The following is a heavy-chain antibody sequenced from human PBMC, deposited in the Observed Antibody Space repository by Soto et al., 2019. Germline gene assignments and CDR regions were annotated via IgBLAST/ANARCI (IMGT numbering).Heavy chain of an antibody. J-gene: IGHJ4*02. V-gene: IGHV4-31*03. D-gene: IGHD3-22*01. CDR3: ARIGLDYYDSSGVDY. CDR2: IYYSGST. Sequence: QVQLQESGPGLVKPSRTLSLTCTVSGGSISSGGYYWSWIRQHPGKGLEWIGYIYYSGSTYYNPSLKSRVTISVDTSKNQFSLKLSSVTAADTAVYYCARIGLDYYDSSGVDYWGQGTLVTVSS. CDR1: GGSISSGGYY.